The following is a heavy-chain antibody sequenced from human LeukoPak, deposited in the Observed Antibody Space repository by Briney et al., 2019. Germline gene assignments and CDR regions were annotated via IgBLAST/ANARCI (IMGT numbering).Heavy chain of an antibody. CDR2: INTNTGNP. Sequence: ASVKVSCKASGGTFSSYAISWVRQAPGQGLEWMGWINTNTGNPTYAQDFTGRFVFSLDTSVSTAYLQISSLKAEDTAVYYCARDFPFGQWLGSYYYYGMDVWGQGTTVTVSS. CDR1: GGTFSSYA. V-gene: IGHV7-4-1*02. CDR3: ARDFPFGQWLGSYYYYGMDV. J-gene: IGHJ6*02. D-gene: IGHD6-19*01.